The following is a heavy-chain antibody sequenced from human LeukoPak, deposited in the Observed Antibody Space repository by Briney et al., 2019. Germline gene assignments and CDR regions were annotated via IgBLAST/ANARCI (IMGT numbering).Heavy chain of an antibody. CDR1: GFTFSSYS. J-gene: IGHJ6*03. D-gene: IGHD6-19*01. CDR2: ISTSSYI. CDR3: ARAPLAVAGYFYYYMDV. V-gene: IGHV3-21*01. Sequence: GGSLRLSCAASGFTFSSYSMNWVRQAPGKGLEWASSISTSSYISYANSVKGRFTISRDNAKTALYLKMNSLRAEDTAVYYCARAPLAVAGYFYYYMDVWGKGTTVTVSS.